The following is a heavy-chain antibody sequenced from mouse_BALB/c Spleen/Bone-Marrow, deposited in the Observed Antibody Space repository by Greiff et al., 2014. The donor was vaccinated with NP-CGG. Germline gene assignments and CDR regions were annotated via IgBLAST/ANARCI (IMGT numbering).Heavy chain of an antibody. CDR3: ASYYYGSSYAMDY. J-gene: IGHJ4*01. D-gene: IGHD1-1*01. CDR1: GDSITSGY. V-gene: IGHV3-8*02. Sequence: EVKLMESGPSLVKPSQTLSLSCSVAGDSITSGYWNWIRKFPGNKLEYMGYISYSGSTYYNPSLQSRITITRDTSNNQYYLQLNSVTTEDTATYYCASYYYGSSYAMDYWGRGTSVTVSS. CDR2: ISYSGST.